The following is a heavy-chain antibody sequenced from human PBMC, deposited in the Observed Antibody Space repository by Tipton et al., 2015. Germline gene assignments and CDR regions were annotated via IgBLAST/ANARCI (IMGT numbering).Heavy chain of an antibody. CDR1: GGSISSYS. CDR2: IFTSGST. V-gene: IGHV4-4*07. Sequence: TLSLTCTVSGGSISSYSWSWIRQPAGRGLEWIGHIFTSGSTNYNSSLKSRVTMSVDTSTNQFSLNLKSVTAADTAVYYCARAFGYRYTPRLDFDTWGQGTLVTVSS. D-gene: IGHD5-18*01. J-gene: IGHJ4*02. CDR3: ARAFGYRYTPRLDFDT.